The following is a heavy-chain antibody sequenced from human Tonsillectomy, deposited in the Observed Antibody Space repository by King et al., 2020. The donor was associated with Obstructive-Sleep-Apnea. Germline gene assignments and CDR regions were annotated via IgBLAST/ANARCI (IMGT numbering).Heavy chain of an antibody. J-gene: IGHJ5*02. CDR3: AGREELLGWFDP. V-gene: IGHV1-18*01. D-gene: IGHD1-26*01. CDR2: ISAYNGNT. Sequence: QLVQSGAEVKKPGASVKVSCKASGYTFTSYGISWVRQAPGPGLWWVGWISAYNGNTNYAQNHQGRCTMTTDTSTSTAYMELRSLRSDDTAVYYCAGREELLGWFDPWGQGTLVTVSS. CDR1: GYTFTSYG.